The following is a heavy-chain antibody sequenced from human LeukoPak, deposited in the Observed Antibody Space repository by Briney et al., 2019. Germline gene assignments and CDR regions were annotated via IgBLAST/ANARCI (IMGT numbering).Heavy chain of an antibody. Sequence: GGSLRLSCAASGFTFSSYSMSWVRQAPGKGLEWVSGISGSGGSTDYADSVKGRFTVSRDNSKNTLYLQMNSLRVEDTAVYYCAKAIHSSSSGVVDYWGQGTLVTVSS. CDR3: AKAIHSSSSGVVDY. J-gene: IGHJ4*02. CDR2: ISGSGGST. CDR1: GFTFSSYS. V-gene: IGHV3-23*01. D-gene: IGHD6-6*01.